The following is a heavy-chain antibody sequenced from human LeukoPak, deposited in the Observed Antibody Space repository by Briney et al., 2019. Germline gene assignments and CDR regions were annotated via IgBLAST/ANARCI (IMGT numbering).Heavy chain of an antibody. Sequence: SETLSLTCAVSGGSISSSNWWSWVRQPPGKGLEWIGEIYHSGSTNYNPSLKSRVTISVDKSKNQFSLKLSSVTAADTAVYYCASCLAAAGTVGYTNWFDPWGQGTLVTVSS. J-gene: IGHJ5*02. V-gene: IGHV4-4*02. CDR1: GGSISSSNW. D-gene: IGHD6-13*01. CDR3: ASCLAAAGTVGYTNWFDP. CDR2: IYHSGST.